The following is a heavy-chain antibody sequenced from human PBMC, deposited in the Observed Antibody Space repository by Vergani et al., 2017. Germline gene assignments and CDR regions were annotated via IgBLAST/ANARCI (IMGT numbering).Heavy chain of an antibody. D-gene: IGHD6-19*01. CDR2: INPSGGST. CDR3: AMAVAGGANFDY. J-gene: IGHJ4*02. V-gene: IGHV1-46*01. Sequence: QVQLVQSGAEVKKPGSSVKVSCKASGYTFTSYYMHWVRQAPGQGLEWMGIINPSGGSTSYAQKFQGRVTMTRDTSTSTVYMELSSLRSEDTAVYYCAMAVAGGANFDYWGQGTLVTVSS. CDR1: GYTFTSYY.